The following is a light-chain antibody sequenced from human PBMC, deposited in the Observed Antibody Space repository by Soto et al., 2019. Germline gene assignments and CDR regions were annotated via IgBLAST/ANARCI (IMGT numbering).Light chain of an antibody. CDR2: KAS. J-gene: IGKJ1*01. CDR1: QSISSW. CDR3: QQYNSYSWT. Sequence: DIQMTQSPSTLSASVGDRVTITCRASQSISSWLAWYQQKPGKAPKLLIYKASSLESGVPSRFIGGGSGTEFTLSISSLQHDDFATYYCQQYNSYSWTFGQGTKVEIK. V-gene: IGKV1-5*03.